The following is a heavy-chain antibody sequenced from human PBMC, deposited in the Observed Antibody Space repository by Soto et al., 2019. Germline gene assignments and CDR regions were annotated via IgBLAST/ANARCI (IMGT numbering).Heavy chain of an antibody. CDR2: IYWNDDN. D-gene: IGHD5-12*01. J-gene: IGHJ4*02. V-gene: IGHV2-5*01. CDR1: GFSLSTTGGG. Sequence: GPTLGNPRQTLTLTCVFSGFSLSTTGGGVAWIRQPPGKALEWLALIYWNDDNRYSPSLKSRLTVTKDTSKNRVVLTMTNIDPVDTATYFCAHRSSLTLYGTSGYIFDYWAQGLLVPVSS. CDR3: AHRSSLTLYGTSGYIFDY.